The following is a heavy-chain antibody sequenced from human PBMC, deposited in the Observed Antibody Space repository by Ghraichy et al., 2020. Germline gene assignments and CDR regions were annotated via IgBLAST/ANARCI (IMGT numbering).Heavy chain of an antibody. CDR3: ARDVQQQLVRLTHWYFDL. J-gene: IGHJ2*01. CDR1: GFTFSSYE. D-gene: IGHD6-13*01. CDR2: ISSSGSTI. Sequence: GSLRLSCAASGFTFSSYEMNWVRQAPGKGLEWVSYISSSGSTIYYADSVKGRFTISRDNAKNSLYLQMNSLRAEDTAVYYCARDVQQQLVRLTHWYFDLWGRGTLVTVSS. V-gene: IGHV3-48*03.